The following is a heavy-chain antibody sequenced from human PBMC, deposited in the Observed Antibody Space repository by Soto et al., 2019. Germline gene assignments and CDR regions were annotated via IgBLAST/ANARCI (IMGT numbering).Heavy chain of an antibody. Sequence: GGSLRLSCAASGSSFSDYYMSWIRQSPGKGLEWLSYITSSSSYTHYADSVKGRFTISRDNAKNSLYLQMNSLGAEDTAVYYCARDRVESGYPEYFQHWGQGTLVTVSS. CDR1: GSSFSDYY. V-gene: IGHV3-11*05. CDR2: ITSSSSYT. D-gene: IGHD3-22*01. J-gene: IGHJ1*01. CDR3: ARDRVESGYPEYFQH.